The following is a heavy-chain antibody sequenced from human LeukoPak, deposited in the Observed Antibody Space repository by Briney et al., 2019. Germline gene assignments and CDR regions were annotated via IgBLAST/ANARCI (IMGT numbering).Heavy chain of an antibody. D-gene: IGHD3-16*02. V-gene: IGHV3-30*18. J-gene: IGHJ4*02. CDR3: AKDGVRVTFLSPRDYIWGSYRLGYFDY. Sequence: GGSLRLSCVASGFSFSRYGMQWVCQAPGKGLEWVTLISYDGTDTYYADSVKGRFTISRDNSKNTLYLQMNSLRAEDTAVYYCAKDGVRVTFLSPRDYIWGSYRLGYFDYWGQGTLVTVSS. CDR2: ISYDGTDT. CDR1: GFSFSRYG.